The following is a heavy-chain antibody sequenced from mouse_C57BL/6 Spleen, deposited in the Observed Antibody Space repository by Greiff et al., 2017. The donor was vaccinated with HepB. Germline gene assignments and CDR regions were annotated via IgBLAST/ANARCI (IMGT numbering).Heavy chain of an antibody. CDR3: ARGTAQATGYAMDY. Sequence: EVKLMESGGGLVKPGGSLKLSCAASGFTFSSYAMSWVRQTPEKRLEWVATISDGGSYTYYPDNVKGRFTISRDNAKNHLYLQMSHLKSEDTAMYYCARGTAQATGYAMDYWGQGTSVTVSS. D-gene: IGHD3-2*02. V-gene: IGHV5-4*03. CDR1: GFTFSSYA. CDR2: ISDGGSYT. J-gene: IGHJ4*01.